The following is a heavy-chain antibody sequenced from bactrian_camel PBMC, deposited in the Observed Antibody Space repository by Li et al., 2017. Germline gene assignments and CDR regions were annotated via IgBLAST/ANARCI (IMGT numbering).Heavy chain of an antibody. D-gene: IGHD2*01. J-gene: IGHJ4*01. CDR1: GVDDSWNA. Sequence: VQLVESGGGSVQPGGSLRLSCAASGVDDSWNAMTWFRQAPGKERVGIAAIVTLGGTTYYDDSVTGRFTISQGNAKNTLYLQMDSLKPEDTAMYYCAKDWRFDSCGVVVRPPHQYLYQGQGTQVTVS. V-gene: IGHV3S31*01. CDR2: IVTLGGTT.